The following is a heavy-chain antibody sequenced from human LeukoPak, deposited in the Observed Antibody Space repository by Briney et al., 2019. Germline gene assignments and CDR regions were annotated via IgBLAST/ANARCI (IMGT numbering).Heavy chain of an antibody. CDR1: EYTFTSYD. CDR3: ARARYCSSTSCYLVPRFSYYYYYMDV. CDR2: MNPNSGNT. J-gene: IGHJ6*03. Sequence: ASVKVSCKASEYTFTSYDINWVRQATGQGLEWMGWMNPNSGNTGYAQKFQGRVTMTRNTSISTAYMELSSLRSEDTAVYYCARARYCSSTSCYLVPRFSYYYYYMDVWGKGTTVTVSS. V-gene: IGHV1-8*01. D-gene: IGHD2-2*01.